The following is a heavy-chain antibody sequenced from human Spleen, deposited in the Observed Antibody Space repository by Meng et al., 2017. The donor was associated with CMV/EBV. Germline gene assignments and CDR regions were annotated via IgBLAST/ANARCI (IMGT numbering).Heavy chain of an antibody. Sequence: GGSLRLSCAASGFTFSSFGMHWVRQAPGKGLEWVSSISSSSSYIYYADSVKGRFTISRDNAKNSLYLQMNSLRAEDTAVYYCASQGNLYCSSTSCYTDDYWGQGTLVTVSS. V-gene: IGHV3-21*01. CDR2: ISSSSSYI. D-gene: IGHD2-2*02. J-gene: IGHJ4*02. CDR3: ASQGNLYCSSTSCYTDDY. CDR1: GFTFSSFG.